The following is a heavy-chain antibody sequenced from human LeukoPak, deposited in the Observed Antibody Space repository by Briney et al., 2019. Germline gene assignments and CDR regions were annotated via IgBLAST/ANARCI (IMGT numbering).Heavy chain of an antibody. CDR3: ARLHLPAHEGAFDI. J-gene: IGHJ3*02. D-gene: IGHD1-14*01. CDR1: GGSISKYY. V-gene: IGHV4-4*07. Sequence: SETLCLTCTVPGGSISKYYWSSIRQPPDRGLEWIGRIHTSGTTHYNPSLKSRVTLSVDTSTNQFSLRLTSVTATDTAVYYCARLHLPAHEGAFDIWGRGTMVTVSS. CDR2: IHTSGTT.